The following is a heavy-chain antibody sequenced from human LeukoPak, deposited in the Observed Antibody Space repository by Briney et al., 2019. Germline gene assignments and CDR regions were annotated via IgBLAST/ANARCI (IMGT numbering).Heavy chain of an antibody. D-gene: IGHD6-19*01. J-gene: IGHJ4*02. CDR2: ISGGGDIT. CDR3: VKDGLAVAGTGYFDY. Sequence: GGSLRHSCAASGFNFANHAMSWVRQTPGKGLEWVSAISGGGDITYYADSVTGRFTISRDNSKNTLYLQMNSLRAEDTAVYYCVKDGLAVAGTGYFDYWGQGTLVTVSS. V-gene: IGHV3-23*01. CDR1: GFNFANHA.